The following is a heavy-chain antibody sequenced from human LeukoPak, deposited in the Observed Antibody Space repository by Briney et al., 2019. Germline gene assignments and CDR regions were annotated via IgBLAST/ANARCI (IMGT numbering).Heavy chain of an antibody. D-gene: IGHD5-12*01. CDR1: GYTFTGYY. Sequence: ASVKVSCKASGYTFTGYYMHWVRQAPGQGLEWMGWINPNSGGTNYAQKFQGRVTMIRDTSISTAYMELSRLRSDDTAVYYCARGGSPYSGYDWWYYFDYWGQGTLVTVSS. V-gene: IGHV1-2*02. CDR3: ARGGSPYSGYDWWYYFDY. J-gene: IGHJ4*02. CDR2: INPNSGGT.